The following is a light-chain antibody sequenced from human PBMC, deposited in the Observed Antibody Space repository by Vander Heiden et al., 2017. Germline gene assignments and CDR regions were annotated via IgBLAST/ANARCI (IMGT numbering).Light chain of an antibody. CDR1: SSYVGSYNL. J-gene: IGLJ3*02. CDR3: CSYAGSSTLV. Sequence: QSALTQPASVSGSPGQSITISCTGTSSYVGSYNLVSWYQQHPGKAPNLMIYEVSKRPSGVSTRFSGSKSGNTASLTISGLQAEDEADYYCCSYAGSSTLVFGGGTKLTVL. CDR2: EVS. V-gene: IGLV2-23*02.